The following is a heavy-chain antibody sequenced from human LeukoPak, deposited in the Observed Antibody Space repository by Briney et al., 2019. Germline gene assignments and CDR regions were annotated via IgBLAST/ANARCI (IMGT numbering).Heavy chain of an antibody. CDR1: GFTFSSYG. D-gene: IGHD4-17*01. CDR2: IWYDGSNK. J-gene: IGHJ4*02. V-gene: IGHV3-33*01. Sequence: GGSLRLSCAASGFTFSSYGMHWVRQAPGKGLEWVAVIWYDGSNKYYADSVKGRFTISRDNSKNTLYLQMNSLRAEDTAVYYCARDAYGDYPRGYWGQGTLVTVPS. CDR3: ARDAYGDYPRGY.